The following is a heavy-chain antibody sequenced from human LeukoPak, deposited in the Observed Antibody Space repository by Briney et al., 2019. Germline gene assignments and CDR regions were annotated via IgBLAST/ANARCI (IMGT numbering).Heavy chain of an antibody. J-gene: IGHJ4*02. Sequence: GGSLRLSCAASGFTFSSYGMHWVRQAPGKGLEWVAVISYDGSNKYYADSVKGRFTISRLNSKNTLYLQMNSLRAEDTAVYYCARDLMFDYWGQGTLVTVSS. CDR2: ISYDGSNK. CDR1: GFTFSSYG. CDR3: ARDLMFDY. V-gene: IGHV3-30*03. D-gene: IGHD3-16*01.